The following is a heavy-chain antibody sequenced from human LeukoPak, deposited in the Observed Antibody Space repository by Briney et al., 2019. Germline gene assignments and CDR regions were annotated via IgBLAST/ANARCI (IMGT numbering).Heavy chain of an antibody. CDR2: INLNSGGT. V-gene: IGHV1-2*02. D-gene: IGHD2-21*01. CDR1: GYIFTGYY. J-gene: IGHJ4*02. Sequence: ASVKVSCKASGYIFTGYYMHWVRQAPGQGLEWMGWINLNSGGTNYAQKFQGRVTLTRDTSINTAYMELSRPRSDDTAVYYCASWADRNAPVAVFDYWGQGTLVAVSS. CDR3: ASWADRNAPVAVFDY.